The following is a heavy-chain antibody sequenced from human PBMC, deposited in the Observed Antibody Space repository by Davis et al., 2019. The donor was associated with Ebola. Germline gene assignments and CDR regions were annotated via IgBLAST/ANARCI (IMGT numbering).Heavy chain of an antibody. CDR1: GYSFTSYW. CDR2: IYPGDSDT. Sequence: GESLKISCKGSGYSFTSYWIGWVRQMPGKGLEWMGIIYPGDSDTRYSPSFQGQVTISADKSISTAYLQWSSLKASDTAMYYCARHGSNYDSSGGVVPSSDYWGQGTLVTVSS. CDR3: ARHGSNYDSSGGVVPSSDY. V-gene: IGHV5-51*01. D-gene: IGHD3-22*01. J-gene: IGHJ4*02.